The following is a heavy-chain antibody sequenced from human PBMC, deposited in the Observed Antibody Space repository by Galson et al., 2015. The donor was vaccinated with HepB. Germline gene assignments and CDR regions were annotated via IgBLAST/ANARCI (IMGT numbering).Heavy chain of an antibody. CDR2: ISSSSSYI. CDR3: ARGGFLEWLPFYSYMDV. CDR1: GFTFSSYS. Sequence: SLRLSCAASGFTFSSYSMNWVRQAPGKGLEWVSSISSSSSYIYYADSVKGRFTISRDNAKNSLYLQMNSLRAEDTAVYYCARGGFLEWLPFYSYMDVWGKGTTVTVSS. J-gene: IGHJ6*03. D-gene: IGHD3-3*01. V-gene: IGHV3-21*01.